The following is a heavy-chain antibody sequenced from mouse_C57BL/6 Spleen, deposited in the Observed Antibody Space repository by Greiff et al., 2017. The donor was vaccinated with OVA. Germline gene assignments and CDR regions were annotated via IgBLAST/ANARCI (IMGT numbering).Heavy chain of an antibody. Sequence: QVQLKESGPELVKPGASVKISCKASGYAFSSSWMNWVKQRPGKGLEWIGRIYPGDGDTNYNGKFKGKATLTADKSSSTAYMQLSSLTSEDSAVYFCARSGYYVGYWGQGTTLTVSS. V-gene: IGHV1-82*01. CDR1: GYAFSSSW. D-gene: IGHD3-1*01. CDR2: IYPGDGDT. J-gene: IGHJ2*01. CDR3: ARSGYYVGY.